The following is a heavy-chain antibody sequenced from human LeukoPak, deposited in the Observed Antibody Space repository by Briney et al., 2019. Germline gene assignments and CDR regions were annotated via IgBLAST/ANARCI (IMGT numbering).Heavy chain of an antibody. V-gene: IGHV4-59*12. CDR3: ARSDGYGLVGI. D-gene: IGHD3-10*01. J-gene: IGHJ3*02. Sequence: KSSETLSLTCTVSGGSISSYYWSWIRQPPGKGLEWIGYIYYSGSTYYNSSLKSRVIILIDTAKNHFSLNLSSVTAADTAVYYCARSDGYGLVGIWGQGTMVTVSS. CDR2: IYYSGST. CDR1: GGSISSYY.